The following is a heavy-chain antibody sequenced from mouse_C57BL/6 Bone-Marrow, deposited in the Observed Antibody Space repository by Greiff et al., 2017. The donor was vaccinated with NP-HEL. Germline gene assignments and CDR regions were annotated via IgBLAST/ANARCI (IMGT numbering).Heavy chain of an antibody. J-gene: IGHJ3*01. D-gene: IGHD6-1*01. V-gene: IGHV1-18*01. Sequence: EVKLEESGPELVKPGASVKIPCKASGYTFTDYNMDWVKQSHGKSLEWIGDINPNNGGTIYNQKFKGKATLTVDKSSSTAYMELRSLTSEDTAVYYCARRGRSWFAYWGQGTLVTVSA. CDR3: ARRGRSWFAY. CDR1: GYTFTDYN. CDR2: INPNNGGT.